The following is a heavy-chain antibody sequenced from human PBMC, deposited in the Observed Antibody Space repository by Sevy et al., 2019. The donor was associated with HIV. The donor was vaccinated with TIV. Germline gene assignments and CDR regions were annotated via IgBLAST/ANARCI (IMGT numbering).Heavy chain of an antibody. J-gene: IGHJ4*02. V-gene: IGHV1-24*01. D-gene: IGHD1-1*01. CDR2: FDPEDGET. CDR1: GYTLTELS. Sequence: ASVKVSCKVSGYTLTELSMHWVRQAPGKGLEWMGGFDPEDGETIYAQKFQGRVTMTEDTSTDTAYMELSSLRSEDTAVYYCATDLDMATTPVFDYWGQGTLVTVSS. CDR3: ATDLDMATTPVFDY.